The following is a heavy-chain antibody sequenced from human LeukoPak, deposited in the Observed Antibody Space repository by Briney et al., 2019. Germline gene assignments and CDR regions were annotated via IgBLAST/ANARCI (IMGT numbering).Heavy chain of an antibody. Sequence: ASVKVSCKASGYTFTSYGISWVRQAPGQGLEWMGWISAYNGNTNYAQKLQGRVPMTTDTSTSTAYMELRSLRSDDTAVYYCARDSITMVRGVHFDYWGQGTLVTVSS. D-gene: IGHD3-10*01. CDR3: ARDSITMVRGVHFDY. CDR1: GYTFTSYG. J-gene: IGHJ4*02. CDR2: ISAYNGNT. V-gene: IGHV1-18*01.